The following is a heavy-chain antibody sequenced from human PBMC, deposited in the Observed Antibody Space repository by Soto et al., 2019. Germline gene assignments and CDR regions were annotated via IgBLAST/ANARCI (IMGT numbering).Heavy chain of an antibody. CDR3: ARSFTAAGTVYFDY. Sequence: LRLSCAASGFTFSSYAMHWARPAPGKGLEWVAVISYDGRNKYYADSLKGRFTISRDNSKNTLYLQVNSLRAEDTAVYYCARSFTAAGTVYFDYWGQGTRVTVSS. J-gene: IGHJ4*02. CDR2: ISYDGRNK. D-gene: IGHD6-13*01. V-gene: IGHV3-30-3*01. CDR1: GFTFSSYA.